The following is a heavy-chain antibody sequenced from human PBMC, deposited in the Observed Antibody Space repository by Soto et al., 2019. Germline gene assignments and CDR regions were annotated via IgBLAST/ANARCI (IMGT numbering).Heavy chain of an antibody. V-gene: IGHV3-23*01. Sequence: GGSLRLSCAASGFTFSSYAMSWVRQAPGKGLEWVSAISGSGGSTYYADSVKGRFTISRDNSKNTLYLQMNSLRAEDTAVYYCAKISIVATISNYFDYWGQGTLVTVSS. CDR2: ISGSGGST. J-gene: IGHJ4*02. D-gene: IGHD5-12*01. CDR3: AKISIVATISNYFDY. CDR1: GFTFSSYA.